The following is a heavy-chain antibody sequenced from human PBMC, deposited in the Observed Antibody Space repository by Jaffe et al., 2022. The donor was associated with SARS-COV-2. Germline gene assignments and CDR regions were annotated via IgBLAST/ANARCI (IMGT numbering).Heavy chain of an antibody. CDR3: ASGVGGW. CDR1: GFTFSSYA. J-gene: IGHJ4*02. V-gene: IGHV3-30-3*01. CDR2: ISYDGSNK. D-gene: IGHD2-8*01. Sequence: QVQLVESGGGVVQPGRSLRLSCAASGFTFSSYAMHWVRQAPGKGLEWVAVISYDGSNKYYADSVKGRFTISRDNSKNTLYLQMNSLRAEDTAVYYCASGVGGWWGQGTLVTVSS.